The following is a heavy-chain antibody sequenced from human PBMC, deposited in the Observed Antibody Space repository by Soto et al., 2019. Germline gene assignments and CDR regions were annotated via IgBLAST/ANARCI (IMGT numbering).Heavy chain of an antibody. D-gene: IGHD3-22*01. CDR2: INHSGST. CDR1: GGSFSGHY. Sequence: SETLSLTCAVYGGSFSGHYWSWIRQPPGKGLEWIGEINHSGSTNYNPSLKSRVTISVDTSKNQFSLKLSSVTAADTAVYYCATYYYDSSGYHFDYWGQGTLVTVSS. CDR3: ATYYYDSSGYHFDY. J-gene: IGHJ4*02. V-gene: IGHV4-34*01.